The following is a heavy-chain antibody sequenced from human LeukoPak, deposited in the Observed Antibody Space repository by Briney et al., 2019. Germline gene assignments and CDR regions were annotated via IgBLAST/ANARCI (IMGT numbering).Heavy chain of an antibody. J-gene: IGHJ4*02. CDR1: GFTFSSYS. CDR3: ARCIFRGELLAFPFDY. V-gene: IGHV3-21*01. D-gene: IGHD3-10*01. CDR2: ISSSSSYI. Sequence: PGGSLRLSCAASGFTFSSYSMNWVRQAPGKGLEWVSSISSSSSYIYYADSVKGRFTISRDNAKNSLYLQMNSLRAEDTAVYYCARCIFRGELLAFPFDYWGQGTLVTVSS.